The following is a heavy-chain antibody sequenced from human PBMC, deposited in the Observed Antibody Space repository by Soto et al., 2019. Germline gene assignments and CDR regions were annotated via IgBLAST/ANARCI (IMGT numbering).Heavy chain of an antibody. CDR3: ARDRAVGATGGYNWFDP. J-gene: IGHJ5*02. Sequence: ASVKVSCKASGYTFTSYYMHWVRQAPGQGLEWMGIFNPSGGSTSYAQKFQGRVTMTRDTSTSTVYMELSSLRSEDTAVYYCARDRAVGATGGYNWFDPWGQGTLVTVSS. CDR1: GYTFTSYY. CDR2: FNPSGGST. V-gene: IGHV1-46*01. D-gene: IGHD1-26*01.